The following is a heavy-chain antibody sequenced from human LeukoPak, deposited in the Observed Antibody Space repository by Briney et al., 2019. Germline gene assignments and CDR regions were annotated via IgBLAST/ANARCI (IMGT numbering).Heavy chain of an antibody. V-gene: IGHV3-7*03. D-gene: IGHD2-21*02. CDR3: ATYHNTLTAKRPYY. J-gene: IGHJ4*02. CDR2: IKQDGSDK. Sequence: GGSLRLSCAASGITFSNYWMKWVCQAPGKGLEWLATIKQDGSDKFYVDSVKGRFTISRDNAGNSLFLQMNSLRAEDTAVYYCATYHNTLTAKRPYYWGQGTLVTVSS. CDR1: GITFSNYW.